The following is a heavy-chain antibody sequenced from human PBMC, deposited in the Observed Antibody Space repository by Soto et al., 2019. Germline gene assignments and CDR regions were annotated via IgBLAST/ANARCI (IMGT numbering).Heavy chain of an antibody. CDR1: GFTFSSHW. J-gene: IGHJ4*02. CDR2: IKQDGSEK. V-gene: IGHV3-7*03. Sequence: EVQLVESGGGLVQPGGSLRLSCAASGFTFSSHWMTWVRQAPGKGLEWVANIKQDGSEKYYVDSVKGRFTISRDNAKNSLYLQMSSLGAEDTAVYYCAESRDGYDWGQGTLVTVSS. D-gene: IGHD5-12*01. CDR3: AESRDGYD.